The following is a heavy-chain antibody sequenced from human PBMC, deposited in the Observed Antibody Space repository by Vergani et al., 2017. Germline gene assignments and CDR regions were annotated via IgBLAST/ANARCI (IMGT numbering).Heavy chain of an antibody. CDR1: GFTFSGSA. J-gene: IGHJ6*03. CDR2: IRSKANSYAT. V-gene: IGHV3-73*01. Sequence: EVQLLESGGGLVQPGGSLKLSCAASGFTFSGSAMHWVRQASGKGLEWVGRIRSKANSYATAYAASVKGRFTISRDDSKNTAYLQMNSLKTEDTAVYYCTRHTYENRNYYYYKDVWGKGTTVIVS. D-gene: IGHD5-12*01. CDR3: TRHTYENRNYYYYKDV.